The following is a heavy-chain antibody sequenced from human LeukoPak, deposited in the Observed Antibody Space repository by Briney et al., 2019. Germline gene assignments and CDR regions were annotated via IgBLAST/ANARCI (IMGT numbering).Heavy chain of an antibody. D-gene: IGHD3-3*01. CDR2: ISAYNGNT. V-gene: IGHV1-18*01. Sequence: GASVKVSCKASGYTFTSYGISWVRQVPGQGLEWMGWISAYNGNTNYAQKLQGRVTMTTDTSTSTAYMELRSLRSDDTAVYYCARSWNGYYDFWSGLDYWGQGTLVTVSS. CDR3: ARSWNGYYDFWSGLDY. J-gene: IGHJ4*02. CDR1: GYTFTSYG.